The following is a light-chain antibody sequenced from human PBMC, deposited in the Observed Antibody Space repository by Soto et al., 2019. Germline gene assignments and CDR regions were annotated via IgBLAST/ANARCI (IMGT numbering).Light chain of an antibody. V-gene: IGKV3-20*01. CDR3: QQYSNSPRT. J-gene: IGKJ4*01. Sequence: EIVLTQSPGTLSLSPGERATLSCRASQSLSGNYLAWYQQKPGQAPRLLIYGASSRATGIPGRFSGSGSETDCTLTISRLEHEDFAVYYCQQYSNSPRTFGGGTKVEIK. CDR1: QSLSGNY. CDR2: GAS.